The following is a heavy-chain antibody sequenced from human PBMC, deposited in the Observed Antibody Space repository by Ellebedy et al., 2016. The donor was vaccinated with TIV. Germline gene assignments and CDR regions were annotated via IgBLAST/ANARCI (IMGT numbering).Heavy chain of an antibody. CDR3: ARQEGYSSGWFYY. V-gene: IGHV4-39*01. CDR1: GGSISSRSYY. CDR2: IYYSGST. Sequence: SETLSLTCTVSGGSISSRSYYWGWIRQPPGKGLEWIGSIYYSGSTYYNPSLKSRVTISVDTSKNQFSLKLSSVTAADTAVYYCARQEGYSSGWFYYWGQGTLVTVSS. D-gene: IGHD6-19*01. J-gene: IGHJ4*02.